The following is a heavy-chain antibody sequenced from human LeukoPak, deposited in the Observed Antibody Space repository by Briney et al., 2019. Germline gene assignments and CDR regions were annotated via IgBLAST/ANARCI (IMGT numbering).Heavy chain of an antibody. CDR3: ARGEF. Sequence: SETLSPTCTVSGVSISSSSYYWGWIRQPPGKGLEWIGSIHYSGSTYYNPSLKSRVTISVDTSKNQFSLKVNSVTAADTAVYYCARGEFWGQGTLVTVSS. J-gene: IGHJ4*02. CDR2: IHYSGST. CDR1: GVSISSSSYY. D-gene: IGHD3-10*01. V-gene: IGHV4-39*01.